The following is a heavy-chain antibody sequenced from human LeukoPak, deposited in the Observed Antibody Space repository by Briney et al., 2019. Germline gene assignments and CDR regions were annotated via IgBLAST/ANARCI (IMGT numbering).Heavy chain of an antibody. CDR1: DYSIRSGYY. V-gene: IGHV4-38-2*02. CDR2: IYHRGST. CDR3: ARVTTSAAAGIWYFDL. Sequence: SETLSLTCTVSDYSIRSGYYWGWIRQPPGKGLEWIGTIYHRGSTYYNPSLKSRVTISIDTSKNQFSLKLNSVSAADTAVYYCARVTTSAAAGIWYFDLWGRGTLVTVSS. D-gene: IGHD6-13*01. J-gene: IGHJ2*01.